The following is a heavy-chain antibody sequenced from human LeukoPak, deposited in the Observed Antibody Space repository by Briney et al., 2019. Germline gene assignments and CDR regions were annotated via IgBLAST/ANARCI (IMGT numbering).Heavy chain of an antibody. D-gene: IGHD6-13*01. CDR2: IWYDGSNK. Sequence: PGGSLRLSCAASGFTFSSYGMHWVRQAPGKGLEWVAVIWYDGSNKYYADSVKGLFTISRDNSKNTLYLQMNSLRAEDTAVYYCARDFQQLVGRGPSWFDPWGQGTLVTVSS. J-gene: IGHJ5*02. V-gene: IGHV3-33*01. CDR3: ARDFQQLVGRGPSWFDP. CDR1: GFTFSSYG.